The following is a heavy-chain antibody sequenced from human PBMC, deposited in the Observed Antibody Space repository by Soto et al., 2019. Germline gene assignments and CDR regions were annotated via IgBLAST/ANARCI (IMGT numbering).Heavy chain of an antibody. CDR2: ISYDGSNK. CDR3: AKVVVEGDDYYYYGMDV. D-gene: IGHD2-15*01. Sequence: GGSLRLSCAASGFTFSSYGMHWVRQAPGKGLEWVAVISYDGSNKYYADSVKGRFTISRDNSKNTLYLQMNSLRAEDTAVYYCAKVVVEGDDYYYYGMDVWGQGTTVTVSS. CDR1: GFTFSSYG. J-gene: IGHJ6*02. V-gene: IGHV3-30*18.